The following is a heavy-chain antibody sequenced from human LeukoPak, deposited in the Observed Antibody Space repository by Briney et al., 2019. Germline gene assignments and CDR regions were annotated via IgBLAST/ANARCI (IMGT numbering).Heavy chain of an antibody. D-gene: IGHD2-15*01. J-gene: IGHJ4*02. CDR1: GYTFTSYY. CDR3: ARGPCSGGSCYEFDY. Sequence: ASVKVSCKASGYTFTSYYMHWVRQAPGQGLEWMGIINPSGGSTSYAQKFQGRVTMTRDTSTSTVYMELSSLRSEDTGVYYCARGPCSGGSCYEFDYWGQGTLVTVSS. CDR2: INPSGGST. V-gene: IGHV1-46*01.